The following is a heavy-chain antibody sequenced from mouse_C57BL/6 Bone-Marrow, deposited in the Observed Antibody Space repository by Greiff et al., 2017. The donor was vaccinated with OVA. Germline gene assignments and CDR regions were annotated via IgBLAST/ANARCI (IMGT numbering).Heavy chain of an antibody. CDR1: GFNIKDDY. CDR3: TTITCWFAY. J-gene: IGHJ3*01. D-gene: IGHD2-4*01. CDR2: IDPENVDT. V-gene: IGHV14-4*01. Sequence: VQLQQSGAELVRPGASVKLSCTASGFNIKDDYMHWVKQRPEQGLEWIGWIDPENVDTEYASKFQGKATITADTSSNTAYLQLSSLTSEDTAVYYCTTITCWFAYWGQGTLVTVSA.